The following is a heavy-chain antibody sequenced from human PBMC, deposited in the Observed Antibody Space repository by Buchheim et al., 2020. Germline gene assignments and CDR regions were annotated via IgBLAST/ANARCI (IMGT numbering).Heavy chain of an antibody. Sequence: QVQLVESGGGVVQPGRSLRLSCAASGFTFSSYAMHWVRQAPGKGLEWVAVISYDGSSKYYADSVKGRFTISRDNSKNTLYLQMNSLRAEDTAVYYCARGGSGEPAEYFQHWGQGTL. CDR2: ISYDGSSK. J-gene: IGHJ1*01. V-gene: IGHV3-30-3*01. CDR3: ARGGSGEPAEYFQH. D-gene: IGHD6-19*01. CDR1: GFTFSSYA.